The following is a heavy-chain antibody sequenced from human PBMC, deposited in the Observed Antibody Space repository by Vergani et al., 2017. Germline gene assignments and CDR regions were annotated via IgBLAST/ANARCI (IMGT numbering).Heavy chain of an antibody. CDR3: ARDSRYYYVGGSYRPFADY. V-gene: IGHV3-11*01. Sequence: QVQLVESGGGLVKPGGSLRLSCAGAGFTFSDYYMSWIRQAPGKGLEWVSYISSSGSIIYYADSVKGRFTISRDNAKNSLYLQMNSLRAEDTAVYYCARDSRYYYVGGSYRPFADYWGQGTLVTVSS. D-gene: IGHD3-16*02. J-gene: IGHJ4*02. CDR2: ISSSGSII. CDR1: GFTFSDYY.